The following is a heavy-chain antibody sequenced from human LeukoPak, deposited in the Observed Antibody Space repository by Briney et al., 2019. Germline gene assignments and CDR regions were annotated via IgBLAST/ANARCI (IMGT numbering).Heavy chain of an antibody. D-gene: IGHD3-16*01. CDR2: INGGGGST. Sequence: ETLSLTCTVSGGSISSSSYYWGWIRQPPGKGLEWVSAINGGGGSTYYADSVKGRFTISRDNSKNTLYLQMNSLRAEDTAVYYCAKAPGGIVGYWGQGTLVTVSS. CDR3: AKAPGGIVGY. J-gene: IGHJ4*02. CDR1: GGSISSSSYY. V-gene: IGHV3-23*01.